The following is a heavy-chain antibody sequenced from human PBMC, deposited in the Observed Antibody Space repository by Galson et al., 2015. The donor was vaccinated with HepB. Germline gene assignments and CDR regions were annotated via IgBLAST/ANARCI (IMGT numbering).Heavy chain of an antibody. D-gene: IGHD3-10*01. V-gene: IGHV1-69*01. J-gene: IGHJ4*02. CDR2: IIPIFGTA. Sequence: SCKASGGTFSSYAISWVRQAPGQGLEWMGGIIPIFGTANYAQKFQGRVTITADESTSTAYMELSSLRSEDTAVYYCAGSYGSGSLPLDYWGQGTLVTVSS. CDR1: GGTFSSYA. CDR3: AGSYGSGSLPLDY.